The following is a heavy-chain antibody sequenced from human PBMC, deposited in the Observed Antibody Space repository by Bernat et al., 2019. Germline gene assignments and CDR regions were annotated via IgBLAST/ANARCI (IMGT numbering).Heavy chain of an antibody. CDR1: GFTFSSYG. V-gene: IGHV3-33*01. J-gene: IGHJ4*02. CDR3: ARDIGGSNYLIGSEDY. CDR2: IWYDASNK. Sequence: QVQLVESGGGVVQPGRSLRLSCAASGFTFSSYGMHWVRQAPGKGLGWVAIIWYDASNKYDADSVKGRFTISRDNSKNTLYLQMNSLRAEDTAVYYCARDIGGSNYLIGSEDYWGQGTLVTVSS. D-gene: IGHD4-11*01.